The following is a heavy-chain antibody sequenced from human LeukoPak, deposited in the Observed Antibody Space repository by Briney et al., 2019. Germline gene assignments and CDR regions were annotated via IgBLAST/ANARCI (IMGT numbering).Heavy chain of an antibody. D-gene: IGHD3-10*01. CDR1: GFTFNNYA. V-gene: IGHV3-7*03. CDR3: VRGKAGD. Sequence: TGGSLRLSCAASGFTFNNYAMSWVRRAPGKGLEWVANIKEDGNEKHYVDSVTGRFTISRDNAKNSLYLQMNSLRVEDTAVYYCVRGKAGDWGQGTLVTVSS. J-gene: IGHJ4*02. CDR2: IKEDGNEK.